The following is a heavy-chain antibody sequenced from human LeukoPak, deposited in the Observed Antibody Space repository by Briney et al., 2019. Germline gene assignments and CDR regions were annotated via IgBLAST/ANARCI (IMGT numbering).Heavy chain of an antibody. CDR1: GFAFSSYA. Sequence: GRSLRLSCAASGFAFSSYAMHWVRQAPGKGLEWVAVISYDGSNKYYADSVKGRFTISRDNSKNTLYLQMNSLRAEDTAVYYCAKDGGSYFTGFDYWGQGTLVTVSS. CDR3: AKDGGSYFTGFDY. V-gene: IGHV3-30*04. J-gene: IGHJ4*02. D-gene: IGHD1-26*01. CDR2: ISYDGSNK.